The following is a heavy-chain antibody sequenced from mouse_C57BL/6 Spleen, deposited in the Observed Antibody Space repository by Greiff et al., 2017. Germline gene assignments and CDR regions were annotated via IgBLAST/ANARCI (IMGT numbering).Heavy chain of an antibody. CDR3: SGDTTVVAPGDY. CDR1: GYAFSSSW. J-gene: IGHJ4*01. D-gene: IGHD1-1*01. CDR2: IYPGDGDT. V-gene: IGHV1-82*01. Sequence: QVQLQQSGPELVKPGASVKISCKASGYAFSSSWMNWVKQRPGKGLEWIGRIYPGDGDTNYNGKFKGKATLTADKSSSTAYMQLSSLTSEDSAVYFCSGDTTVVAPGDYWGQGTSVTVPS.